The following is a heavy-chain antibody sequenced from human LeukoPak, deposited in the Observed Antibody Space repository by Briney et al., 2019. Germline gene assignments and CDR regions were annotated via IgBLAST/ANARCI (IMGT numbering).Heavy chain of an antibody. V-gene: IGHV3-74*01. D-gene: IGHD4-17*01. CDR2: INSDGSST. CDR1: GFTFSSYW. J-gene: IGHJ4*02. CDR3: ARGKTPAVTTPFDY. Sequence: GGSLRLSCAASGFTFSSYWMHWVRQVPGKGLVWVSRINSDGSSTSYADSVKGRFTISRDNAKNTLYLQMNSLRAEDTAVYFCARGKTPAVTTPFDYWGQGILVTVSS.